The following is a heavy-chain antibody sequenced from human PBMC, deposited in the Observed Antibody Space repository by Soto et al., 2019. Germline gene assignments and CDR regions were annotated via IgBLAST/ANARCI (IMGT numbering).Heavy chain of an antibody. CDR2: INHSGST. CDR3: ARLGVPAAMRSRDNWFDP. Sequence: TSETLSLTCAVYGGSFSGYYWSWIRQPPGKGLEWIGEINHSGSTNYNPSLKSRVTTSVDTSKSQFSLKLSSVTAADTAVYYCARLGVPAAMRSRDNWFDPWGQGTLVTVSS. J-gene: IGHJ5*02. V-gene: IGHV4-34*01. D-gene: IGHD2-2*01. CDR1: GGSFSGYY.